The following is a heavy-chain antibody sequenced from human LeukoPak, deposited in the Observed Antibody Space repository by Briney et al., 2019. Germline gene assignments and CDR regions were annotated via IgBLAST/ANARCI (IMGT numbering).Heavy chain of an antibody. CDR2: ISPHSGAT. J-gene: IGHJ5*02. V-gene: IGHV1-2*02. Sequence: ASVKVSCKASGYTFTGYYIHWVRQAPGQGPEWMGWISPHSGATNYAQKFQGRVTMTRDTSISTAFMELSSLRSDDTAMYYCSRDLLMYYSGSGESTWGQGTQVTVSS. CDR3: SRDLLMYYSGSGEST. D-gene: IGHD3-10*01. CDR1: GYTFTGYY.